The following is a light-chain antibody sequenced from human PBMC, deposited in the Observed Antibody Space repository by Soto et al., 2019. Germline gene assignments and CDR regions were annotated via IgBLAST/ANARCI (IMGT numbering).Light chain of an antibody. CDR3: QQYGSSPRT. CDR2: SAS. CDR1: QSVTSSY. V-gene: IGKV3-20*01. Sequence: EIVLTQSPGTLSLSPGERGTLSCRASQSVTSSYLAWYQQKPGQAPRLLIYSASSRATGIPDRFSGSGSGTDFTLTISRLEPEDFAVYYGQQYGSSPRTFGQGTKVEIK. J-gene: IGKJ1*01.